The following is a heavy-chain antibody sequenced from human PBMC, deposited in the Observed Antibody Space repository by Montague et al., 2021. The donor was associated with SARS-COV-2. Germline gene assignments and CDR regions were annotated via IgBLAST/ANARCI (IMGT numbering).Heavy chain of an antibody. D-gene: IGHD2-21*02. J-gene: IGHJ4*02. Sequence: SETLSLTCTVSGDSTSCPNCYWGWIRQPPGKGLDWIGTIYNSGTTYYXXXLKSRLTTSIDTSKNQFSLKLSSVTAADTAVYYCARLRVTPSSRPYCFDHWGQGTLVTVSS. CDR2: IYNSGTT. CDR3: ARLRVTPSSRPYCFDH. CDR1: GDSTSCPNCY. V-gene: IGHV4-39*01.